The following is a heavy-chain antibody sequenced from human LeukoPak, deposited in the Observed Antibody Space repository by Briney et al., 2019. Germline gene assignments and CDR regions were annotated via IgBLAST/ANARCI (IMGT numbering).Heavy chain of an antibody. D-gene: IGHD5-18*01. J-gene: IGHJ4*02. CDR1: GGSLSSSSYY. V-gene: IGHV4-39*07. CDR2: INHSGST. Sequence: SETLSLTCTVSGGSLSSSSYYWGWIRQPPGKGLEWIGEINHSGSTNYNPSLKSRVTISVDTSKNQFSLKLSSVTAADTAVYYCARGQSPYPTPDPIQLWFYFDYWGQGTLVTVSS. CDR3: ARGQSPYPTPDPIQLWFYFDY.